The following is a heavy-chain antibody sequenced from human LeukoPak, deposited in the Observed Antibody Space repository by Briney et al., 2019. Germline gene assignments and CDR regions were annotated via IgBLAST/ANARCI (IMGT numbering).Heavy chain of an antibody. J-gene: IGHJ3*02. CDR1: GFTFSSHW. D-gene: IGHD2-21*02. CDR2: INSDGSST. CDR3: VRDRGDLDAFDI. Sequence: GGSLRLSCAASGFTFSSHWMHWVRQAPGEGLVWVSRINSDGSSTSYAGSVKGRFTISRDIPKNTLYLQMSSLRAEDTAVFYCVRDRGDLDAFDIWGRGTMVTVSS. V-gene: IGHV3-74*01.